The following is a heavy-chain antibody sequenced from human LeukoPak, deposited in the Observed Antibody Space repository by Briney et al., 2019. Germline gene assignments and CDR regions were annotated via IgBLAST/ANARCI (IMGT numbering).Heavy chain of an antibody. CDR1: GFTFRSYW. CDR2: IKQDGSEK. Sequence: PGGSLRLSCAASGFTFRSYWMSWVRHAPGKGLEWVANIKQDGSEKYYVDSVKGRFTISRDNAKNSLYLQMNSLRAEDTAVYCCARDGVYCSSTSCGSYYYYGMDVWGQGTTVTVSS. V-gene: IGHV3-7*01. J-gene: IGHJ6*02. CDR3: ARDGVYCSSTSCGSYYYYGMDV. D-gene: IGHD2-2*01.